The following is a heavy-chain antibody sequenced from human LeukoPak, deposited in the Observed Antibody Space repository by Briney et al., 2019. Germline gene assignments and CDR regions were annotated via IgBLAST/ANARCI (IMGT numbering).Heavy chain of an antibody. V-gene: IGHV4-30-4*07. J-gene: IGHJ4*02. CDR1: GGSISSGGYS. D-gene: IGHD3-10*01. CDR3: ARAPVLLWFGEYFDY. CDR2: IYYSGST. Sequence: PSQTLSLTCAVSGGSISSGGYSWSWIRQPPGKGLEWIGYIYYSGSTYYNPSLKSRVTISVDTSKNQFSLKLSSVTAADTAVYYCARAPVLLWFGEYFDYWGQGTLVTVSS.